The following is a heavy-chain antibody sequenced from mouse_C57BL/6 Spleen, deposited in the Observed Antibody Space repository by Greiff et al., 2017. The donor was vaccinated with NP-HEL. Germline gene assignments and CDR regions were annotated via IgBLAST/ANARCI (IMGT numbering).Heavy chain of an antibody. CDR3: TVIYYGKVAHAMDY. J-gene: IGHJ4*01. V-gene: IGHV1-15*01. D-gene: IGHD2-1*01. CDR2: IDPETGGT. CDR1: GYTFTDYE. Sequence: VQLQQSGAELVRPGASVTLSCKASGYTFTDYEMHWVKQTPVHGLEWIGAIDPETGGTAYNQKFKGKAILTADKSSSTAYMELRSLTSEDSAVYYCTVIYYGKVAHAMDYWGQGTSVTVSS.